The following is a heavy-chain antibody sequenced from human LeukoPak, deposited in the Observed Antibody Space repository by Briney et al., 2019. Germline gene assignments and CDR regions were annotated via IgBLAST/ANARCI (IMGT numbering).Heavy chain of an antibody. D-gene: IGHD3-9*01. CDR3: ATDDDMLPEKRHGDS. CDR1: GFTISSNS. V-gene: IGHV3-48*02. Sequence: GGSLRLSCVASGFTISSNSMNWFRQAPGKGLEWVSYISGPSQSIYYAESVKGRFTISRDNAKNSLYLQMNSLRDEDTAVYYCATDDDMLPEKRHGDSWGQGTLVTVSS. CDR2: ISGPSQSI. J-gene: IGHJ5*01.